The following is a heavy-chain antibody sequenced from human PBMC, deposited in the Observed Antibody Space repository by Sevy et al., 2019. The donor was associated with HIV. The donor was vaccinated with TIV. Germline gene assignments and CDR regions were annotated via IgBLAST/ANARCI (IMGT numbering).Heavy chain of an antibody. Sequence: ASVKVSCKAFGYPFTSYVMHWVRQAPGQGLEWMGWINAGNGNTRYSQKFQGRVTFSRDTSASTAYMELSSLIFEDTAVYYCARDLKLPGVAVAGCDCWGQGALVTVSS. CDR3: ARDLKLPGVAVAGCDC. D-gene: IGHD6-19*01. J-gene: IGHJ4*02. CDR1: GYPFTSYV. CDR2: INAGNGNT. V-gene: IGHV1-3*01.